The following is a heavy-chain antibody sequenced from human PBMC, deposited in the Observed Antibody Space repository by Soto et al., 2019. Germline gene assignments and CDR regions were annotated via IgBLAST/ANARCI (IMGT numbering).Heavy chain of an antibody. CDR2: IYPGNSDT. J-gene: IGHJ3*02. Sequence: GESLKISCKGSGYSFTSYWIGWVRQMPGKGLEWMGIIYPGNSDTRYSPSFQGQVTISDDKSISTAYLQWSSLKASDTALYYCAREGYSSSWYAFDIWGQWTMVTVSS. CDR3: AREGYSSSWYAFDI. D-gene: IGHD6-13*01. V-gene: IGHV5-51*01. CDR1: GYSFTSYW.